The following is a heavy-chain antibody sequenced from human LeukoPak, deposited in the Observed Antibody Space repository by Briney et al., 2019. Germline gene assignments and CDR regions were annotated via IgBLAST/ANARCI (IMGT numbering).Heavy chain of an antibody. J-gene: IGHJ4*02. D-gene: IGHD6-19*01. CDR1: GFTLSSYE. Sequence: GGSLRLSCIASGFTLSSYEMSWIRQAPGKGLEWVSSVDYSGGDTHYADSVMGRFTISRDNSKNTLYLQLSSLSADDTAVYYCARRSGIAVAGAFDYWGQGTLVTVSS. V-gene: IGHV3-23*01. CDR3: ARRSGIAVAGAFDY. CDR2: VDYSGGDT.